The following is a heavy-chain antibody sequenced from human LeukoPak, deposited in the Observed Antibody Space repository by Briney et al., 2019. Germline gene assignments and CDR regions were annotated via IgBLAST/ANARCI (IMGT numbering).Heavy chain of an antibody. V-gene: IGHV3-21*01. CDR1: GFTFSSYS. CDR3: ARRPLGGRNWFDP. J-gene: IGHJ5*02. Sequence: GGSLRLSCAASGFTFSSYSMNWVRQAPGKGLEWVSSISSSSSYIYYADSVKGRFTISRDNAKNSLYLQMNSLRAEDTAVYYCARRPLGGRNWFDPWGQGTLVTVSS. CDR2: ISSSSSYI. D-gene: IGHD3-16*01.